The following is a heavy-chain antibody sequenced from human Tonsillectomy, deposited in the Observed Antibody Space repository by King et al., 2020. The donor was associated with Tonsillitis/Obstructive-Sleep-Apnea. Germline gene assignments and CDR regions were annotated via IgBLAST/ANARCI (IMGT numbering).Heavy chain of an antibody. J-gene: IGHJ3*02. CDR2: IYYSGST. Sequence: VQLQESGPGLVKPSETLSLTCTVSGGSISSSYWSWIRQPPGKGLEWIGYIYYSGSTKYNPSLKSRVTISVDTSKNQFSLRLSSVTAADTAVYYCARDMVLEAGGDAFDIWGQGTMVTVSS. CDR3: ARDMVLEAGGDAFDI. V-gene: IGHV4-59*01. CDR1: GGSISSSY. D-gene: IGHD2-8*01.